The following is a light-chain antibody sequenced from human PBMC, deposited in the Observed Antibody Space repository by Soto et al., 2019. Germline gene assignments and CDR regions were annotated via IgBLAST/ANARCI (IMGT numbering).Light chain of an antibody. CDR2: DVS. CDR1: SSDVGGFNY. CDR3: CSYAGTYTYV. V-gene: IGLV2-11*01. Sequence: QSVLTQPRSVSGSPGQSVTISCTGTSSDVGGFNYVSWYQQHPGKDPKLMIYDVSERPSGVPDRFSGSKSGNTASLTISGLQADDEADYYCCSYAGTYTYVFGTGTKLTVL. J-gene: IGLJ1*01.